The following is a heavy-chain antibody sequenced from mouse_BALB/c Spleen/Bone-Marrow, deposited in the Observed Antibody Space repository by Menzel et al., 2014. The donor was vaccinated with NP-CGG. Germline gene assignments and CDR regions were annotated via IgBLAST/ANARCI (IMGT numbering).Heavy chain of an antibody. J-gene: IGHJ3*01. CDR1: AYSITSGYG. Sequence: EVKLQESGPVLVKPSQSLSLTCTVTAYSITSGYGWHWIRQFPGNKLEWMGYIHYSGSTHYNPSLKSRISITRDTSKNQFFLQLNSVTTEDTATYHCAREARTTARFVYWGQGTLVTVSA. V-gene: IGHV3-1*02. CDR2: IHYSGST. CDR3: AREARTTARFVY. D-gene: IGHD1-2*01.